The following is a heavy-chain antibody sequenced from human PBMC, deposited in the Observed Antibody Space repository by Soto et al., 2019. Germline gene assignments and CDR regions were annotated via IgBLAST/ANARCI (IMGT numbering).Heavy chain of an antibody. CDR1: GFTFSRYI. CDR3: ARDHVAVAH. CDR2: ISSTSTNI. V-gene: IGHV3-21*01. D-gene: IGHD6-19*01. Sequence: PGGSLRLSCAASGFTFSRYIMHWVRQAPGQGLEWIATISSTSTNIYYADSVKGRITISRDNPKNSLYLQMNSLRAEDTAVYYCARDHVAVAHWGQGTLVTVSS. J-gene: IGHJ4*02.